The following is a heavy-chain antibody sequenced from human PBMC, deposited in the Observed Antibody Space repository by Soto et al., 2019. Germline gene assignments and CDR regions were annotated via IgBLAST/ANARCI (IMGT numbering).Heavy chain of an antibody. CDR1: GYAFSNND. V-gene: IGHV1-8*01. J-gene: IGHJ5*02. Sequence: ASVKFSCKASGYAFSNNDISCVRQGTGQGLEWMGWMNPNSGNGGYAQKFQGRVTMTRDTSTSTAYMELSSLTSDDTAIYYCARMATSGTLNWFDPWGQGTLVTVSS. CDR2: MNPNSGNG. CDR3: ARMATSGTLNWFDP.